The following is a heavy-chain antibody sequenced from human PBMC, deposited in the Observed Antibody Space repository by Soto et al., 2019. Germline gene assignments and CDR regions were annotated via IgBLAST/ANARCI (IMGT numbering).Heavy chain of an antibody. CDR2: IIPIFGTA. Sequence: QVQLVQSGAEVKKPGSSVKVSCKASGGTFSSYAISWVRQAPGQGLEWMGGIIPIFGTANYAQKFQGRVTIXXDXSXXTAYMELSSLRSEDTAVYYCARVRDNELYGYWFAPWGQGTLVTVSS. CDR1: GGTFSSYA. J-gene: IGHJ5*02. V-gene: IGHV1-69*12. D-gene: IGHD3-10*01. CDR3: ARVRDNELYGYWFAP.